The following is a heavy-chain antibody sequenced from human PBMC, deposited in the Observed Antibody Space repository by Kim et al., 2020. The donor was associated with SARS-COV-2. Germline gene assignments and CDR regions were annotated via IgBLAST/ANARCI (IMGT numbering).Heavy chain of an antibody. V-gene: IGHV3-64D*09. CDR3: VKDRGLRSPYSSSSTPHFDY. D-gene: IGHD6-6*01. CDR2: ISSNGGST. J-gene: IGHJ4*02. Sequence: GGSLRLSCSASGFTFSSYAMHWVRQAPGKGLEYVSAISSNGGSTYYADSVKGRFTISRDNSKNTLYLQMSSLRAEDTAVYYCVKDRGLRSPYSSSSTPHFDYWGQGTLVTVSS. CDR1: GFTFSSYA.